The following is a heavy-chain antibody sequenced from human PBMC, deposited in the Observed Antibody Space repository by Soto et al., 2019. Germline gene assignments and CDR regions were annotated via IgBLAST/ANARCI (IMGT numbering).Heavy chain of an antibody. Sequence: ASVKVSCKASGYTFTSYGISWVRQAPGQGLEWMGWISTYNGNTNYAQKLQGRVTTTTDTSTRTAYMELRSLRSDDTAVYYCARDVCCYTGHYYGMDVWGQGTTVTVYS. CDR2: ISTYNGNT. J-gene: IGHJ6*02. CDR1: GYTFTSYG. D-gene: IGHD2-2*02. CDR3: ARDVCCYTGHYYGMDV. V-gene: IGHV1-18*04.